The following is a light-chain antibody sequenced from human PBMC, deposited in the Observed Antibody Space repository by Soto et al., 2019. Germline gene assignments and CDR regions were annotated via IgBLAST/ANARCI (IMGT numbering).Light chain of an antibody. J-gene: IGLJ1*01. CDR3: QSYDSSLSGYV. Sequence: QSALTQPPSVSGAPGQRVTISCTGSSSNIGPTYDVHWYQQLPGTAPKLLIYANTNRPSGVPDRFSGSKSVTSASLAITGLQAEDEADYFCQSYDSSLSGYVFGTGTKLTVL. CDR1: SSNIGPTYD. CDR2: ANT. V-gene: IGLV1-40*01.